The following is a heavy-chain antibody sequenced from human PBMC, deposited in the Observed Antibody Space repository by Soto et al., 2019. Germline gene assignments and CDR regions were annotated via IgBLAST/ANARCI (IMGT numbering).Heavy chain of an antibody. D-gene: IGHD4-17*01. V-gene: IGHV4-39*01. CDR3: ARQTTTVRRNWFDP. Sequence: QLQLQESGPGLVKPSETLSLTCTVSGGSISSSSYYWGWIRQPPGKGLEWIGSIYYSGSTYYNPSLKSRVTISVDTSKNQFSLKLSSVTAADTAVYYCARQTTTVRRNWFDPWGQGTLVTVSS. CDR2: IYYSGST. CDR1: GGSISSSSYY. J-gene: IGHJ5*02.